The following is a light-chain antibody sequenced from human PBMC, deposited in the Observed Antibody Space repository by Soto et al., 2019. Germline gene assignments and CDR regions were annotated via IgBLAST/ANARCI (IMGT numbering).Light chain of an antibody. CDR3: QQRSNWPPVIT. V-gene: IGKV3-11*01. CDR2: DAS. Sequence: EIALTQSPATLSLSPGERATLSCRASQSVSSYLAWYQQKPGQAPRLLIYDASNRATGIPARFSGSGSGTDFTLTISSLEPEDFAVYYCQQRSNWPPVITFGPGTKVDIK. CDR1: QSVSSY. J-gene: IGKJ3*01.